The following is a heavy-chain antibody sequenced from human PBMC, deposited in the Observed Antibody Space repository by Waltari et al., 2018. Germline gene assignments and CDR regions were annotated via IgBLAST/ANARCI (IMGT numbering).Heavy chain of an antibody. Sequence: EVKLVESGGGLVHPGGSLRLPCAASGFTVRSTHMSWVRPAPVKGLEWVSIIYPAGSAYNADSVEGRFTISRDISNNMLHLQMNSLRLEDSATYYCATARDEDTAMVYFDNWGQGTLVSVSS. CDR3: ATARDEDTAMVYFDN. CDR2: IYPAGSA. V-gene: IGHV3-66*02. CDR1: GFTVRSTH. D-gene: IGHD5-18*01. J-gene: IGHJ4*02.